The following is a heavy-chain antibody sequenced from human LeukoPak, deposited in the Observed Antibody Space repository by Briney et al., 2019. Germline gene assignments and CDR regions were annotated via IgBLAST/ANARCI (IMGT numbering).Heavy chain of an antibody. V-gene: IGHV4-39*01. Sequence: SETLSLTCTVSGGSISSSSYYWGWIRQPPGKGLEWIGSIYYSGSTYYNPSVNSRATICVDTSKNQFSLTLSSVTAADTAVYYCARAPDYYYDSSGSFDYWGQGTLVTVSS. D-gene: IGHD3-22*01. CDR1: GGSISSSSYY. CDR2: IYYSGST. CDR3: ARAPDYYYDSSGSFDY. J-gene: IGHJ4*02.